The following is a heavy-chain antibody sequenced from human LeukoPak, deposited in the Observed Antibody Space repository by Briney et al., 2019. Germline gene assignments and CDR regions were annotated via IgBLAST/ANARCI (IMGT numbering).Heavy chain of an antibody. CDR1: GFTFSTYW. V-gene: IGHV3-7*03. Sequence: GSLRLSCAASGFTFSTYWMNWVRAAPGKGLEWVASIKPDGSGTYYVDSVKDRFTISRDNARNSLYLQMYSLRAEDTALYYCARSFDVWGQGTMVTVSS. CDR2: IKPDGSGT. CDR3: ARSFDV. J-gene: IGHJ3*01.